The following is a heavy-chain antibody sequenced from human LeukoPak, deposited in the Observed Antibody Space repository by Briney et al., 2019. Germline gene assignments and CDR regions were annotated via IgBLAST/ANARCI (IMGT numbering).Heavy chain of an antibody. J-gene: IGHJ4*02. Sequence: GGSLRLSCAASGFTFSNYWMIWDRQAPGKGLEWVASMKQDGSETYYVDSVKGRFTISRDNAKNSLYLQMNSLRAEDTAVYYCARDKIVGATHFDYWGQGTLVTVSS. CDR3: ARDKIVGATHFDY. V-gene: IGHV3-7*01. D-gene: IGHD1-26*01. CDR2: MKQDGSET. CDR1: GFTFSNYW.